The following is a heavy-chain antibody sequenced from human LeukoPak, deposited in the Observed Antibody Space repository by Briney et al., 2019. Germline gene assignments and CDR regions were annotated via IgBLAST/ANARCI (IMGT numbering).Heavy chain of an antibody. V-gene: IGHV1-2*02. Sequence: GASVKVSCKASGYTFTGYYIHWVRQAPGQGLEWMGWINPNSGGTNYVQNFQGRVTMTRDTSISTAYMGLSSLRSDDTAVYYCARAEMATITVDYWGHGTLVTVSS. D-gene: IGHD5-24*01. CDR1: GYTFTGYY. CDR2: INPNSGGT. J-gene: IGHJ4*01. CDR3: ARAEMATITVDY.